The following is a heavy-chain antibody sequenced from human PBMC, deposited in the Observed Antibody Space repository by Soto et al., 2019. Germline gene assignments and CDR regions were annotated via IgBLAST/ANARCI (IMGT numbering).Heavy chain of an antibody. D-gene: IGHD3-3*01. CDR2: ISYDGSNK. V-gene: IGHV3-30-3*01. J-gene: IGHJ6*02. Sequence: QVQLVESGGGVVQPGRSLRLSCAASGFTFSSYAMHWVRQAPGKGLEWVAVISYDGSNKYYADSVKGRFTISRDNSKNTLYLQINSLIAEDTAVYYCARDTYYDFWSRPYSSMHVSGQGTTVTVSS. CDR3: ARDTYYDFWSRPYSSMHV. CDR1: GFTFSSYA.